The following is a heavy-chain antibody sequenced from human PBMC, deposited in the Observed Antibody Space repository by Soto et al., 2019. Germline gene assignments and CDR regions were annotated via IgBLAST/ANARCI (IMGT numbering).Heavy chain of an antibody. Sequence: QVQLQESGPGLVKPSETLSLTCTVSGGSVSSGSYYWSWIRQPPGKGLEWIGYIYYSGRTNYKPSHTSRVTISVDTSKNQFSLKLSSVTAADTAVYYCARRRRETYYYDSSGYYHDYWGQGTLVTVSS. V-gene: IGHV4-61*01. D-gene: IGHD3-22*01. CDR3: ARRRRETYYYDSSGYYHDY. CDR2: IYYSGRT. CDR1: GGSVSSGSYY. J-gene: IGHJ4*02.